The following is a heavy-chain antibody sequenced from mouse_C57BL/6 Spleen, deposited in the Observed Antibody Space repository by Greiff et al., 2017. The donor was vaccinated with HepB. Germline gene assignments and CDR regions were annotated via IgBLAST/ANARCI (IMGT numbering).Heavy chain of an antibody. CDR2: IRNKANNHAT. Sequence: EVKLMESGGGLVQPGGSMKLSCAASGFTFSDAWMDWVRQSPEKGLEWVAEIRNKANNHATYYAESVKGRFTISREDSKISVYLQMNSLRAEDPSIYYCTRLGRRYYYAMDYWGKGTSVTVST. CDR3: TRLGRRYYYAMDY. D-gene: IGHD4-1*01. V-gene: IGHV6-6*01. J-gene: IGHJ4*01. CDR1: GFTFSDAW.